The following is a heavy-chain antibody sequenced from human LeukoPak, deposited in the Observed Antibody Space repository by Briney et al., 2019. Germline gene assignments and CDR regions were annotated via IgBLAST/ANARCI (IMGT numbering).Heavy chain of an antibody. J-gene: IGHJ5*02. CDR3: ARGGGRVIAPGIAVAGQITNWFDP. V-gene: IGHV4-34*01. CDR2: INHSGST. CDR1: GGSISGYY. Sequence: PSETLSLTCTVSGGSISGYYWSWIRQPPGKGLEWIGEINHSGSTNYNPSLKSRVTISIDTSKNQFSLKLTSVTAADTAVYYCARGGGRVIAPGIAVAGQITNWFDPWGQGTLVTVSS. D-gene: IGHD6-19*01.